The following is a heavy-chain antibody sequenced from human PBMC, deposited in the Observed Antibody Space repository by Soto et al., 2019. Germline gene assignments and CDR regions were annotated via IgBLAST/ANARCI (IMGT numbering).Heavy chain of an antibody. CDR3: ASDRSWAFDH. Sequence: EVQLVESGGDLVQPGGSLRLSCAASGFTFSSYSMNWFRQAPGKGLEWISYITSGGGGTFYVDSVKGRFTISRDNTKNSLYLQANSLRAEDTAVYYCASDRSWAFDHWGQGALVTVSS. D-gene: IGHD1-26*01. CDR1: GFTFSSYS. V-gene: IGHV3-48*04. J-gene: IGHJ4*02. CDR2: ITSGGGGT.